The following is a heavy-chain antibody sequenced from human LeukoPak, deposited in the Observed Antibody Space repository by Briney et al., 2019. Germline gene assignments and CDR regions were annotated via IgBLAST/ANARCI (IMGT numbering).Heavy chain of an antibody. CDR1: GFTFSHSW. CDR2: IKEDGSSQ. D-gene: IGHD6-19*01. J-gene: IGHJ4*02. V-gene: IGHV3-7*03. CDR3: AKDSGWFHFDS. Sequence: GGSLRLSCVASGFTFSHSWMTWVRQAPGKGLEWVGHIKEDGSSQNYADSVKGRFTISRDNAKSSLHLQMNGLRAEDTAMYYCAKDSGWFHFDSWGQGTLVTVSS.